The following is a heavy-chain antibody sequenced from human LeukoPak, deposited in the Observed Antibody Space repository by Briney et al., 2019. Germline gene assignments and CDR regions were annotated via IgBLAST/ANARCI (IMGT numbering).Heavy chain of an antibody. V-gene: IGHV3-23*01. CDR2: ISGSGGST. CDR3: AKEFYFATAV. J-gene: IGHJ6*02. D-gene: IGHD2-15*01. Sequence: GGSLRLSCAASGFIFSTYAMSWVRQSPGKGLEWVSTISGSGGSTYYADSVKGRFTISRDNSKNALYLQMNSLRAEDTAVYYCAKEFYFATAVWGQGTTVTVS. CDR1: GFIFSTYA.